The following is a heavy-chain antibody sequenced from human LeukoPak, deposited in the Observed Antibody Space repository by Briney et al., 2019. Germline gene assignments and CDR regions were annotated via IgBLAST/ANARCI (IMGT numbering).Heavy chain of an antibody. V-gene: IGHV3-20*04. CDR2: INWNGGST. J-gene: IGHJ4*02. CDR3: ASWASNTQSDSWSGPFDY. D-gene: IGHD3-3*01. CDR1: GFTFDDYG. Sequence: GGSLRLSCAASGFTFDDYGMSWVRQAPGKGLEWVSGINWNGGSTGYADSVKGRFTISRDNAKNSLYLQMSSLRVEDTAVYYCASWASNTQSDSWSGPFDYWGQGSLVTVSS.